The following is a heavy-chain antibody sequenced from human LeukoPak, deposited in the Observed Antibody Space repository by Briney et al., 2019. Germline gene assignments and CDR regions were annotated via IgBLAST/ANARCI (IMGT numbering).Heavy chain of an antibody. Sequence: QPGGSLRLSCAASGFTFSSYAMHWVRQAPGKGLEWVAVISYDGSNKYYADSVKGRFTISRDNSKNTLYLQMNSLRAEDTAVYYCARDHAYGEAYAFDIWGQGTMVTVSS. D-gene: IGHD4-17*01. CDR3: ARDHAYGEAYAFDI. V-gene: IGHV3-30*04. CDR1: GFTFSSYA. CDR2: ISYDGSNK. J-gene: IGHJ3*02.